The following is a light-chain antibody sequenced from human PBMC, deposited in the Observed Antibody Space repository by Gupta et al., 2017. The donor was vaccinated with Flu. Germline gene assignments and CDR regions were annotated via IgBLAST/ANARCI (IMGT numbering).Light chain of an antibody. CDR2: HVM. Sequence: PGKTITISCSGIGSSNYVSWYQQLPGKAPRLILFHVMYRPSGISDRFSGSKYTDRASLTISGLRTDDEGDYYCASYQFSLVLVFGGGTTVTV. J-gene: IGLJ3*02. CDR1: GSSNY. CDR3: ASYQFSLVLV. V-gene: IGLV2-14*03.